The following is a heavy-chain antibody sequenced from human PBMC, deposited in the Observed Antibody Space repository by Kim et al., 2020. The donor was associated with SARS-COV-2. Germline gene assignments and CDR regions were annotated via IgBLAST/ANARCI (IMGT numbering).Heavy chain of an antibody. J-gene: IGHJ3*02. CDR2: AK. Sequence: AKAYDASVKDRFTISRDDSKNTAYLQMSSLKTEDTAVYYCTRLDDGFDIWGQGTMVTVSS. CDR3: TRLDDGFDI. V-gene: IGHV3-73*01.